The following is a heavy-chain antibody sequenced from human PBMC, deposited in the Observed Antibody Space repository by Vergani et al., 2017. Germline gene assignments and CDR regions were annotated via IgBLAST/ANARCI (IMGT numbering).Heavy chain of an antibody. CDR2: TWYDGNNK. CDR1: GFTFNQYG. CDR3: ARSKVTTDYDSGMEV. Sequence: QVQLVESGGGVVQPGRSLRLSCAASGFTFNQYGMHWVRQAPGTGLEWLAVTWYDGNNKQYADSVKGRFTISRDNSKGTMYLQMNSLRAEDTAVDYCARSKVTTDYDSGMEVWGQGTTVTVSS. J-gene: IGHJ6*02. D-gene: IGHD4-17*01. V-gene: IGHV3-33*01.